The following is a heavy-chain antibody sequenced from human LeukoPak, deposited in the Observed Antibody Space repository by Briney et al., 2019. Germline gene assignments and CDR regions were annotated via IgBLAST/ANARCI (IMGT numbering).Heavy chain of an antibody. CDR2: MNPNSGNT. Sequence: SVKVSCKASGYTSTSYDINWVRQATGQGLEWMGWMNPNSGNTGYAQKFQGRVTMTRDTSISTAYMELSRLRSDDTAVYYCAGIAVAGTIFDYWGQGTLVTVSS. J-gene: IGHJ4*02. CDR3: AGIAVAGTIFDY. V-gene: IGHV1-8*01. CDR1: GYTSTSYD. D-gene: IGHD6-19*01.